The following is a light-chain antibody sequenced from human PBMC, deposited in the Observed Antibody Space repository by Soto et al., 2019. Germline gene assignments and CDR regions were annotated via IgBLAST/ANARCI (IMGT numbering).Light chain of an antibody. J-gene: IGKJ3*01. CDR2: GAS. CDR3: QQFGTIPFT. Sequence: EIVLTQSPGTLSLSPGERATLSCRASQSVSSTYLGWYQQKPGQAPRLLISGASNRATGIPDRFSGSGSGTDCTLTISRLAPEDFAVHYCQQFGTIPFTGGAGTKVDV. V-gene: IGKV3-20*01. CDR1: QSVSSTY.